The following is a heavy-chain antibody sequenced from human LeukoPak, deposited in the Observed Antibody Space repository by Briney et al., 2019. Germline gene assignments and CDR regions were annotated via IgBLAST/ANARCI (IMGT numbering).Heavy chain of an antibody. V-gene: IGHV4-34*01. CDR1: GGSFSGYY. CDR2: INHSGST. Sequence: SETLSLTCAVYGGSFSGYYWSWIRQPPGKGLEWIGEINHSGSTNYNPSLKSRVTISVDTSKNQFSLKLSSVTAADTAVYYCARHTATVTTDNYYYYYGMDVWGQGTTVTVSS. CDR3: ARHTATVTTDNYYYYYGMDV. J-gene: IGHJ6*02. D-gene: IGHD4-4*01.